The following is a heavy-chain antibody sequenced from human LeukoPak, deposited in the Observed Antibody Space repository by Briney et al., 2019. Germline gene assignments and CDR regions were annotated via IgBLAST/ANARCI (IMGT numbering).Heavy chain of an antibody. CDR3: ARGVATIGHDAFDI. Sequence: ASVKVSCKASGYTFTSYDVSWVRQAPGQGLEWMGWISPYNANTNYAQKLQGRVTMTTDTSTSTAYMELRSLRSDDTAVYYCARGVATIGHDAFDIWGQGTTVTVSS. J-gene: IGHJ3*02. CDR1: GYTFTSYD. CDR2: ISPYNANT. V-gene: IGHV1-18*01. D-gene: IGHD5-12*01.